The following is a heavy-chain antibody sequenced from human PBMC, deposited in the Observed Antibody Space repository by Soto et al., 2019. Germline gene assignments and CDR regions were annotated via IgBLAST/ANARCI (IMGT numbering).Heavy chain of an antibody. CDR2: ISGSGGST. CDR1: GFPFSSYS. V-gene: IGHV3-23*01. CDR3: AKRNYGSEFDY. J-gene: IGHJ4*02. D-gene: IGHD3-10*01. Sequence: HPGGSLRLSCAASGFPFSSYSMNWVRQAPGKGLEWVSVISGSGGSTYYADSVKGRFTISRDNSKNTLYLQMNSLRAEDTAVYYCAKRNYGSEFDYWGQGTLVTVSS.